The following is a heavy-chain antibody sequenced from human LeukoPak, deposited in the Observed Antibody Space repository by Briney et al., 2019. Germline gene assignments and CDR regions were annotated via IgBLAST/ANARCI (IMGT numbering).Heavy chain of an antibody. Sequence: SETLSLTCTVSGGSISSYYWSWIRQPAGKGLEWIGRIYTSGSTNYNPSLKSRVTMSVDTSKNQFSLKLSSVTAADTAVYYCAREEMVFGVVITDYWGQGTLVTVSS. V-gene: IGHV4-4*07. CDR3: AREEMVFGVVITDY. CDR2: IYTSGST. J-gene: IGHJ4*02. D-gene: IGHD3-3*01. CDR1: GGSISSYY.